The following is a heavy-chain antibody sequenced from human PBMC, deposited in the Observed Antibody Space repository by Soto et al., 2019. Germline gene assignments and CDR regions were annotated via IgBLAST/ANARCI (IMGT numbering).Heavy chain of an antibody. Sequence: PGGSLRLSCAASGFTFSSYAMSWVRQAPGKGLEWVSAISGSGGSTYYADSVKGRFTISRDNSKNTLYLQMNSLRAEDTAVYYCAKAPTADFWSGYYTGKNHYGMDVWGQGTTVTVSS. J-gene: IGHJ6*02. D-gene: IGHD3-3*01. CDR2: ISGSGGST. CDR1: GFTFSSYA. V-gene: IGHV3-23*01. CDR3: AKAPTADFWSGYYTGKNHYGMDV.